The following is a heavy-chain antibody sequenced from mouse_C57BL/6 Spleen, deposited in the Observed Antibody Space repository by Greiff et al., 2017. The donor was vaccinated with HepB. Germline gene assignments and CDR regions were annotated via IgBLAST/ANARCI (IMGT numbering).Heavy chain of an antibody. Sequence: QLQQPGAELVRPGTSVKLSCKASGYTFTSYWMHWVKQRPGQGLEWIGVIDPSDSSTNYNQKFKGTATLTVDTSSSTAYMQLSSLTSEDSAVYYCARSWGYDYAMDYWGQGTSVTVSS. J-gene: IGHJ4*01. V-gene: IGHV1-59*01. CDR3: ARSWGYDYAMDY. D-gene: IGHD2-2*01. CDR1: GYTFTSYW. CDR2: IDPSDSST.